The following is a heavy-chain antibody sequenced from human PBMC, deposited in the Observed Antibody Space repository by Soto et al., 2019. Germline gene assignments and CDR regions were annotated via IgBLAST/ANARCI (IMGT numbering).Heavy chain of an antibody. D-gene: IGHD3-22*01. CDR1: GGSISSGEYY. CDR3: ARDFRDSRGYYIRGTFDI. CDR2: IYHSGST. J-gene: IGHJ3*02. V-gene: IGHV4-30-4*01. Sequence: SETLSLTCTFSGGSISSGEYYWNWIRQSPGKGLEWIGYIYHSGSTYYSPSLKSRVTISLDKSNNQFSLRLSSVTAADTAVYYCARDFRDSRGYYIRGTFDIWGQGTMVTVSS.